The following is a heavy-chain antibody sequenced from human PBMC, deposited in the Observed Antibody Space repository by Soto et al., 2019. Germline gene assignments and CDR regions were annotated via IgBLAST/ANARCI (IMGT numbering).Heavy chain of an antibody. Sequence: QVQLVESGGGVVQPGRSLRLSCAASGFTFSSYGMHWVRQAPGKGLEWVAVISYDGSNKDYADSVKGRFTIIRVNSKNTLYRQTNGLRAEVTAGYYGAKGGGFGGLFPDYWGQGTLVDVSS. CDR2: ISYDGSNK. CDR1: GFTFSSYG. J-gene: IGHJ4*02. CDR3: AKGGGFGGLFPDY. D-gene: IGHD3-10*01. V-gene: IGHV3-30*18.